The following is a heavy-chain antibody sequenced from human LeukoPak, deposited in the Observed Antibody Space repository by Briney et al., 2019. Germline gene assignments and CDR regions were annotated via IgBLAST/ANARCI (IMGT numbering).Heavy chain of an antibody. CDR3: ARDLTTPPYNWFDP. D-gene: IGHD4/OR15-4a*01. J-gene: IGHJ5*02. V-gene: IGHV4-4*07. Sequence: SGPTLVKPSETLSLTCTVSGGSISTYYWSWIRQPAGKGLEWIGLISTTGSPKYNPSLKSRVTMSVDPSKNQFSLKLSSVTAADTAVYYCARDLTTPPYNWFDPWGQGTLVTVSS. CDR2: ISTTGSP. CDR1: GGSISTYY.